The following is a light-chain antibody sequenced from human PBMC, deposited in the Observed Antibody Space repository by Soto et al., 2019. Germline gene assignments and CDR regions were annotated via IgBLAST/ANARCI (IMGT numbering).Light chain of an antibody. CDR2: EDS. CDR3: QSHDSNAWV. CDR1: SGSLASNY. V-gene: IGLV6-57*04. J-gene: IGLJ3*02. Sequence: NFMLTQPHSVSESPGKTVTISCTRSSGSLASNYVQWYQQRPGSAPTTVIYEDSQRPSGVPDQFSGSIDSSSNSASLTISGLKTEDEADYYCQSHDSNAWVFGGGTQLTVL.